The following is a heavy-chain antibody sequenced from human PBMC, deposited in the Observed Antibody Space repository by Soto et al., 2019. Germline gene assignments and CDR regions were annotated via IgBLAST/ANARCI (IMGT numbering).Heavy chain of an antibody. CDR3: AMARIAAAGTALRDYYYGMDV. Sequence: ASVKVSCKASGYTFTSYGISWARQAPGQGLEWMGWISAYNGNTNYAQKLQGRVTMTTDTSTSTAYMELRSLRSDDTAVYYCAMARIAAAGTALRDYYYGMDVWGQGTTVTVSS. D-gene: IGHD6-13*01. V-gene: IGHV1-18*01. CDR2: ISAYNGNT. J-gene: IGHJ6*02. CDR1: GYTFTSYG.